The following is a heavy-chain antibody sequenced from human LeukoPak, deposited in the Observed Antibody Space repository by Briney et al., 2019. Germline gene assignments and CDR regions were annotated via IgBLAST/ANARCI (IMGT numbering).Heavy chain of an antibody. D-gene: IGHD2-2*01. V-gene: IGHV3-21*01. CDR3: ARDRSSTATYYYYYYYLDV. J-gene: IGHJ6*03. Sequence: PGGSLRLSCAASGFTFNTYNMNWVRQAPGKGLEWVASISQYNTYIYYTDSVKGRFTISRDNAKNSLYLQMNSLRAEDTAVYYCARDRSSTATYYYYYYYLDVWGKGTTVTVSS. CDR1: GFTFNTYN. CDR2: ISQYNTYI.